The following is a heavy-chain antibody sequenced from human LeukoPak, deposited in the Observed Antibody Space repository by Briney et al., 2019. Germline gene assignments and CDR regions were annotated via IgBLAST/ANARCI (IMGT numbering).Heavy chain of an antibody. CDR1: GGSISSYY. V-gene: IGHV4-59*01. CDR2: IYYSGST. J-gene: IGHJ3*02. Sequence: SETLSLTCTVSGGSISSYYWSWIRQPPGKGLEWIGYIYYSGSTNYNPSLKSRVTISVDTSKNQFSLKLSSVTAADTAVYYCARVFRYYDFWSGHPPVAFDIWGQGAMVTVSS. D-gene: IGHD3-3*01. CDR3: ARVFRYYDFWSGHPPVAFDI.